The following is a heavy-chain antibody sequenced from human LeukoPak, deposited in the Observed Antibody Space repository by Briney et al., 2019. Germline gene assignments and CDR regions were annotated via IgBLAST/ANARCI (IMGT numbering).Heavy chain of an antibody. CDR3: ARGRYYYYGMDV. CDR1: GFTFGDYA. CDR2: ISGSGGST. V-gene: IGHV3-23*01. J-gene: IGHJ6*02. Sequence: PGGSLRLSCTASGFTFGDYAMSWVRQAPGKGLEWVSAISGSGGSTYYADSVKGRFTISRDNSKNTLYLQMNSLRAEDTAVYYCARGRYYYYGMDVWGQGTTVTVSS.